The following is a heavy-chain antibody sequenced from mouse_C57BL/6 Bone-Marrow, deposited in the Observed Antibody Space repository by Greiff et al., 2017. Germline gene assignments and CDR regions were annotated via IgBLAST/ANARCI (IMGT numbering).Heavy chain of an antibody. Sequence: VQLQQPGAELVRPGSSVKLSCKASGYTFTSYWMDWVKQRPGKGLEWIGNIYPSDSETHYKPKFKDKVTLPVDKYSSTAYMQRSSLTSEDSAVYYGAREGKLVVRKGLDYWGQGTTLTVSS. J-gene: IGHJ2*01. CDR1: GYTFTSYW. CDR3: AREGKLVVRKGLDY. CDR2: IYPSDSET. D-gene: IGHD1-3*01. V-gene: IGHV1-61*01.